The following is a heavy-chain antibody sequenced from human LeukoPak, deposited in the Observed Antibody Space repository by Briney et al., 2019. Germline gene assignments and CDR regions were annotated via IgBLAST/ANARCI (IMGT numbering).Heavy chain of an antibody. CDR1: GFTFSSYS. Sequence: PWGSLRLSCAASGFTFSSYSMSWVRQTPGKGLEWVANIKQDGSEKYYADSVKGRFTISRDNTKNSLSLQMNSLRAEDTAVYYCARAGSNWNYVYWGQGTLVTVSS. D-gene: IGHD1-7*01. V-gene: IGHV3-7*01. CDR2: IKQDGSEK. CDR3: ARAGSNWNYVY. J-gene: IGHJ4*02.